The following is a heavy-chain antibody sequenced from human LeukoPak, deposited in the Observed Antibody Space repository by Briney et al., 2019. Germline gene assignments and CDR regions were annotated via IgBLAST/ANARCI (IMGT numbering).Heavy chain of an antibody. CDR1: GYTFTGYY. Sequence: ASVKVSCKASGYTFTGYYMHWVRQAPGQGLEWMGRINPNSGGANYAQKFQGRVTMTRDTSISTAYMELSRLRSDDTAVYYCARAVGTAMVRGDYWGQGTLVTVSS. D-gene: IGHD5-18*01. V-gene: IGHV1-2*06. J-gene: IGHJ4*02. CDR3: ARAVGTAMVRGDY. CDR2: INPNSGGA.